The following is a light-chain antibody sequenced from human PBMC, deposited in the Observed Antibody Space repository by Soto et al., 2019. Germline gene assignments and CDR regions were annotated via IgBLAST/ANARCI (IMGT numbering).Light chain of an antibody. CDR1: QSVARD. J-gene: IGKJ2*01. CDR2: RAF. CDR3: QQHTISMYT. V-gene: IGKV3-20*01. Sequence: EIVLTQSPGTLSLSPGETATLSCRASQSVARDLSWYQQKPGQAPRLLISRAFIGATGSPDRFSGSWSGTDFTLTITRLEPEDSAVYYCQQHTISMYTFGHGTKLEIK.